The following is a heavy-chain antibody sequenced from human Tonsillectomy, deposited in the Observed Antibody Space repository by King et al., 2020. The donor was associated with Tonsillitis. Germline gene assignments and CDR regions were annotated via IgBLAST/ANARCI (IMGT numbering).Heavy chain of an antibody. D-gene: IGHD1-26*01. Sequence: QLQESGPGLVKPSETLSLTCTVSGGSISSSSYYWGWIRQPPGKGLEWIGSIYYSGSTYYNPSLKSRVTISVDTSKNQFSLKLSSVTAADTAVYYCARRGGGSYLYYFDYWGQGTLVTVSS. J-gene: IGHJ4*02. CDR2: IYYSGST. CDR3: ARRGGGSYLYYFDY. CDR1: GGSISSSSYY. V-gene: IGHV4-39*01.